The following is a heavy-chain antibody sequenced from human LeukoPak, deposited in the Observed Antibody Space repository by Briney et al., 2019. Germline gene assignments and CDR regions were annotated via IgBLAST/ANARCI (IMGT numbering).Heavy chain of an antibody. Sequence: GGSLRLSCLASGFTFSSYWMSWVRQAPGKGLEWVANIKEDGSEKYYVESVKGRFIISRDNTKSSLYLQMSSLRAEDTAVYYCAKGVSKNPWGQGTLVTVSS. CDR1: GFTFSSYW. J-gene: IGHJ5*02. V-gene: IGHV3-7*01. CDR3: AKGVSKNP. CDR2: IKEDGSEK.